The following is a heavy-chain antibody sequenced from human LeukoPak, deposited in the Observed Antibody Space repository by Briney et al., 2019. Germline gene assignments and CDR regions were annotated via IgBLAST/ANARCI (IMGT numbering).Heavy chain of an antibody. Sequence: PGGSLRLSCAASGFTFSSYSMNWVRQAPGKGLEWVSSISSSSSYIYYADSVKGRFTISRDNAKNSLYLQMNSLRVDDTAIYYCARGGPSRGSGFYYFDYWGQGTLVTVSS. CDR3: ARGGPSRGSGFYYFDY. J-gene: IGHJ4*02. D-gene: IGHD6-19*01. CDR2: ISSSSSYI. V-gene: IGHV3-21*01. CDR1: GFTFSSYS.